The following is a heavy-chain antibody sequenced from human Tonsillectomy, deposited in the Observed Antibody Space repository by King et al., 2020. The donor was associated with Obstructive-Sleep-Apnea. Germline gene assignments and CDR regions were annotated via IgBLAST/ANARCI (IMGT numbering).Heavy chain of an antibody. CDR1: GFSLSNARMG. J-gene: IGHJ1*01. CDR3: ARIYSSGWYEYFQH. CDR2: IFSNEEK. V-gene: IGHV2-26*01. D-gene: IGHD6-19*01. Sequence: TLKECGPVLVKPTETHTLTCTVSGFSLSNARMGVSWIRQPPGEALEWRAHIFSNEEKTYSTSLKRRLTISKDTPKSQVVLTMTNMDPVDTATYYCARIYSSGWYEYFQHWGQGTLVTVSS.